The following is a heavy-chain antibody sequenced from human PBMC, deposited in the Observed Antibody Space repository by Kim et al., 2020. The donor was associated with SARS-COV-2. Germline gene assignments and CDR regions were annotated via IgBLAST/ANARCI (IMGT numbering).Heavy chain of an antibody. Sequence: KFQGRVTMTRDTTTSTVYMELSSLRSEDTAVYYCARDYNNWNDKGSWFDPWGQGTLVTVSS. V-gene: IGHV1-46*01. D-gene: IGHD1-1*01. CDR3: ARDYNNWNDKGSWFDP. J-gene: IGHJ5*02.